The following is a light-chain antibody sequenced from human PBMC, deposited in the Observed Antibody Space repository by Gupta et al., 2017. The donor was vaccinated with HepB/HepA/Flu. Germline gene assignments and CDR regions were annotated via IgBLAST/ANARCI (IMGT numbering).Light chain of an antibody. Sequence: QSALTQPPSVSGSPGQSVPLSCTGTSSDVGSYNRVSWYQLPPGTAPKLMIYEVSNRPSGVPDRFSGSKSGNTASLTISGLQAEDEADYYCSSYTSSSTVVFGGGTKLTVL. J-gene: IGLJ2*01. CDR1: SSDVGSYNR. CDR3: SSYTSSSTVV. CDR2: EVS. V-gene: IGLV2-18*02.